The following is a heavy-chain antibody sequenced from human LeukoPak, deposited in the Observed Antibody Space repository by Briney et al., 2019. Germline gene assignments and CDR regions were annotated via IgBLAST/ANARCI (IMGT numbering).Heavy chain of an antibody. D-gene: IGHD2/OR15-2a*01. Sequence: GESLKISCKGSGFSFTSFWIGWVRQMPGKDPEWMGIIYPGDSDTRYSPSFQGQVTISADRSTSIAYLQWSRLKASDTAIYYCARSAADRSTSLYFQHWGQGALVTVSS. V-gene: IGHV5-51*01. CDR3: ARSAADRSTSLYFQH. J-gene: IGHJ1*01. CDR2: IYPGDSDT. CDR1: GFSFTSFW.